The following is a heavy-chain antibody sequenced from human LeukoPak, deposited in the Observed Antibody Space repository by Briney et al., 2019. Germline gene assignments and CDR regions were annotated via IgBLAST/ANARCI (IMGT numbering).Heavy chain of an antibody. Sequence: GGSLRLSCAASGFAFSSLDMGWVRQAPGKGLEWVSAISDSGDRTYYADSVKGRFTLSRDNSKNTLYLQMNSLRAEDTAVYYCARPLSIVGATIGAFDIWGQGTMVTVSS. D-gene: IGHD1-26*01. V-gene: IGHV3-23*01. J-gene: IGHJ3*02. CDR1: GFAFSSLD. CDR3: ARPLSIVGATIGAFDI. CDR2: ISDSGDRT.